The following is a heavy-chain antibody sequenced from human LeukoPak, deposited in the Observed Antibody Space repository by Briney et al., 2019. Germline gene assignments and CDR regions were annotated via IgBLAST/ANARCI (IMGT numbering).Heavy chain of an antibody. CDR2: IYYSGST. V-gene: IGHV4-39*01. CDR1: GGSISSSSYY. J-gene: IGHJ4*02. CDR3: ARHQKSRDIVVVPAEEGFDY. Sequence: SETLSLTCTVSGGSISSSSYYWGWIRQPPGKGLEWIGSIYYSGSTYYNPSLKSRATISVDTSKNQFSLKLSSVTAADTAVYYCARHQKSRDIVVVPAEEGFDYWGQGTLVTVSS. D-gene: IGHD2-2*01.